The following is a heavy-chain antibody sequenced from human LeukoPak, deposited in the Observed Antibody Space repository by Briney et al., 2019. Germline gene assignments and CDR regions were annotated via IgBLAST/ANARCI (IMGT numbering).Heavy chain of an antibody. CDR1: GFSFSRSW. Sequence: GGSLRLSCAASGFSFSRSWMNWVRQTPGKGLEWVANINPDGNEKSYVDSVRGRFTISRDNAEASLFLQMDSLRAEDTALYYCAAWYSETTQEHNSWGHGTLVTVSS. J-gene: IGHJ4*01. CDR2: INPDGNEK. CDR3: AAWYSETTQEHNS. D-gene: IGHD2-21*01. V-gene: IGHV3-7*01.